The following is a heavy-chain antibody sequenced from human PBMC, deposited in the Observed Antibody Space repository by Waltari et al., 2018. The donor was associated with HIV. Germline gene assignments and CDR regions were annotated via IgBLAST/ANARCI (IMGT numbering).Heavy chain of an antibody. D-gene: IGHD5-12*01. CDR3: TTDNMIIVALDY. CDR1: GFIFSNAW. V-gene: IGHV3-15*01. Sequence: EVQLVESGGGLVKPGGSLRLSCAASGFIFSNAWMNWVRQAPGKGVEWVGRIKRKSDGGTADYAAPVKGRFTISRDDSKNVLYLQMNSLKTEDTAVYYCTTDNMIIVALDYWGQGTLLTVSS. J-gene: IGHJ4*02. CDR2: IKRKSDGGTA.